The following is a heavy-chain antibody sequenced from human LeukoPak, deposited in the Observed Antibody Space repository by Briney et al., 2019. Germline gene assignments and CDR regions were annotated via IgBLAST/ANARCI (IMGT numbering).Heavy chain of an antibody. CDR2: MSAYNGNT. V-gene: IGHV1-18*01. D-gene: IGHD3-22*01. CDR1: GDTFTSYG. Sequence: ASVKVSCKASGDTFTSYGISWVRQAPGQGLEWMGWMSAYNGNTNYAQKLQGRVTMTTDTSTSTAYMELRSLRSDDTAVYYCAREEYYYDSSGYPGGGDYWGQGTLVTVSS. CDR3: AREEYYYDSSGYPGGGDY. J-gene: IGHJ4*02.